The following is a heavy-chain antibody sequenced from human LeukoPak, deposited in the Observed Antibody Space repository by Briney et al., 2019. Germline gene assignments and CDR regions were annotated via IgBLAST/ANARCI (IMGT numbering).Heavy chain of an antibody. V-gene: IGHV1-8*03. D-gene: IGHD3-3*01. CDR3: ARGSWYYDFWRAKAHYYYYMDV. CDR1: GYTFTSYD. Sequence: GASVKVSCKASGYTFTSYDINWVRQATGQGLEWMGWMNPNSGNTGYAQKFQGRVTITRNTSISTAYMELSSLRSEDTAVYYCARGSWYYDFWRAKAHYYYYMDVWGKGTTVTVSS. CDR2: MNPNSGNT. J-gene: IGHJ6*03.